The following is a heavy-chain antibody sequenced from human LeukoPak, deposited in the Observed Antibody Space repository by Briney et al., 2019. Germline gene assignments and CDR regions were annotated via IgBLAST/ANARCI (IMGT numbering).Heavy chain of an antibody. CDR1: AWSFTGYY. CDR3: ARGGYGPGSHYRY. J-gene: IGHJ4*02. D-gene: IGHD3-10*01. Sequence: SETLSLTCAVNAWSFTGYYWNWIRQPPGKGLERIGEIDHTGSISYNPSLRSRVTISVDTFKNQYSLNLRSVTAADRAIYYCARGGYGPGSHYRYWGQGTLVTVSS. CDR2: IDHTGSI. V-gene: IGHV4-34*01.